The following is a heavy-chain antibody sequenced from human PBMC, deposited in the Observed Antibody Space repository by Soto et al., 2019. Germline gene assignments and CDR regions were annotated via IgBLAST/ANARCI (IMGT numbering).Heavy chain of an antibody. CDR3: ARARQYYDCELDP. CDR1: GDSITRGAYY. J-gene: IGHJ5*02. V-gene: IGHV4-31*03. D-gene: IGHD3-16*01. CDR2: ISNIGRI. Sequence: PSETLSLTCTVSGDSITRGAYYWTWIRQHPGKGMEWIGYISNIGRIYYTPSLKSRLSISLDPSENQFSLKLTSVTAADTAIYYCARARQYYDCELDPWGQGTLVTVSS.